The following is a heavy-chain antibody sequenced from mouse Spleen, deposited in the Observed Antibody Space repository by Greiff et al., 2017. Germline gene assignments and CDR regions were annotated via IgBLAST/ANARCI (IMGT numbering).Heavy chain of an antibody. D-gene: IGHD1-1*01. CDR3: ILYGSSFSCDY. V-gene: IGHV14-4*02. Sequence: VQLQQSGAELVRPGASVKLSCTASGFNIKDYYMHWVKQRPEQGLEWIGWIDPENGDTEYAPKFQGKATMTADTSSNTAYLQLSSLTSEDTAVYYCILYGSSFSCDYWGQGTTLTVSS. CDR2: IDPENGDT. J-gene: IGHJ2*01. CDR1: GFNIKDYY.